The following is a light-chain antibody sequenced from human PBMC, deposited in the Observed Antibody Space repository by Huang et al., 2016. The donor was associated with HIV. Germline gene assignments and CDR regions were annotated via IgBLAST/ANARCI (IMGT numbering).Light chain of an antibody. CDR3: QQRSNWPLALT. CDR1: QSVSSY. J-gene: IGKJ4*01. CDR2: ESS. Sequence: ELVLTHSSATLSLSPGERATLSCRASQSVSSYLACYQQKTVQAPRLLIYESSNRATGIPARFSGSGSGTDFTLTISSLEPEDFAVYYCQQRSNWPLALTFGGGTKVEIK. V-gene: IGKV3-11*01.